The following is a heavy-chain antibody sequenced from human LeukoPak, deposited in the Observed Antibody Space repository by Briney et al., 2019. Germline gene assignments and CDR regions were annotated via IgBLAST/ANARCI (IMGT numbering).Heavy chain of an antibody. D-gene: IGHD3-10*01. J-gene: IGHJ4*02. CDR1: GGSFSGYY. CDR2: INHSGST. CDR3: ARAGVVTMVRGVISY. V-gene: IGHV4-34*01. Sequence: SETLSLTCAVYGGSFSGYYWSWIRQPPGKGLEWIGEINHSGSTNYNPSLKSRVTISVDTSKNQFSLKLSSVTAAHTAVYYCARAGVVTMVRGVISYWGQGTLVTVSS.